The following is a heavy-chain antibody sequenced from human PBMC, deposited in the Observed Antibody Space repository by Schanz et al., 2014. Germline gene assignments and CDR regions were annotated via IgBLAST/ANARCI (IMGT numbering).Heavy chain of an antibody. CDR3: ARTASHDVWRGYIPHYAFDL. Sequence: QVQLVQSGAEMKKPGSSVRVSCKASGGPLSSYPINWVRQAPGQGLEWMGWIDPNSGGTNYAQKFQGRVTMTSDTSITTVYMEVNSLTSDDTAVFYCARTASHDVWRGYIPHYAFDLWGQGTVVIVSS. CDR2: IDPNSGGT. CDR1: GGPLSSYP. D-gene: IGHD3-3*01. J-gene: IGHJ3*01. V-gene: IGHV1-2*02.